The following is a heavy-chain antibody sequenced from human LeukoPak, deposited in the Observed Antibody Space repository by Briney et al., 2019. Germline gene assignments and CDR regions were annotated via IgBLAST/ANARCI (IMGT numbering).Heavy chain of an antibody. J-gene: IGHJ4*02. V-gene: IGHV1-18*01. Sequence: ASVKVSCKTSGFTFTSYDINWVRQAPRQGLEWMGWISGYNGNTNYAQKLQGRVTMTTDTSTTTVYMELRSLRSDDTAVYYCERAKAGGADYWGQGTLVTVSS. CDR1: GFTFTSYD. CDR3: ERAKAGGADY. CDR2: ISGYNGNT. D-gene: IGHD3-10*01.